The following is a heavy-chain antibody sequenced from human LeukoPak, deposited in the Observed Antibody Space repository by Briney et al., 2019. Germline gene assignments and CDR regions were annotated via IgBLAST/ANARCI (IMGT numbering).Heavy chain of an antibody. Sequence: GGSLRLSCAASGFTFSSYAMHWVRQAPGKGLEWVAVISYDGSNKYYADPVKGRFTISRDHSKNTLYLQMNSLRAEDTAVYYCARDRHPYWGQGTLVTVSS. CDR2: ISYDGSNK. V-gene: IGHV3-30-3*01. J-gene: IGHJ4*02. CDR1: GFTFSSYA. D-gene: IGHD6-6*01. CDR3: ARDRHPY.